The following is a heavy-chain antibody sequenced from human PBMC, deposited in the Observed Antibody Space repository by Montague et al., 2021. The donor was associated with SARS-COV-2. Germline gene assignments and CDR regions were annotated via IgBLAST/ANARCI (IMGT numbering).Heavy chain of an antibody. D-gene: IGHD3-10*01. V-gene: IGHV4-39*01. CDR2: VYYNGNT. J-gene: IGHJ5*02. CDR1: GGSISSGSCY. Sequence: SETLSLTCTVSGGSISSGSCYWGWIRQPPGKGLEWIGSVYYNGNTNYNPSLKSRVTISLDTSENQTSLNLDSVTAADTAVYYCVRPGGSESHWFDRWGQGTLVTVSS. CDR3: VRPGGSESHWFDR.